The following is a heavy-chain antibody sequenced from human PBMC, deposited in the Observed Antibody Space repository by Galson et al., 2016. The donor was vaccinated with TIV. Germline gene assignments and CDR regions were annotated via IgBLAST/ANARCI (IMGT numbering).Heavy chain of an antibody. D-gene: IGHD2-2*01. CDR2: IYPDDSDT. Sequence: QSGAEVKKPGESLKISCKGSGYSFSSYWIAWVRQMPGKGLEWMGIIYPDDSDTTYSPSFQGQVTISVDKSISTAYLQWSSLKASDTAIYYCARGVVQATAIYGMDVWGQGTRSPSP. CDR3: ARGVVQATAIYGMDV. CDR1: GYSFSSYW. V-gene: IGHV5-51*01. J-gene: IGHJ6*02.